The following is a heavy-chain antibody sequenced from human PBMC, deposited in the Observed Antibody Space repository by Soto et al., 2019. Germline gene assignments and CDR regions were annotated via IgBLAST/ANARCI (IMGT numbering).Heavy chain of an antibody. Sequence: QVQLVQSGAEVKRPGASVRVSCKASGYNFKNYAIHWVRQAPVQRLEWMGWSNEGSGNSRYSQKFQGRVSITRHTSANTVYMNLSSLKSEETGTYCCVREDRAISGVGTIDYWGPATLVTVSS. CDR3: VREDRAISGVGTIDY. J-gene: IGHJ4*02. D-gene: IGHD3-3*01. CDR2: SNEGSGNS. V-gene: IGHV1-3*01. CDR1: GYNFKNYA.